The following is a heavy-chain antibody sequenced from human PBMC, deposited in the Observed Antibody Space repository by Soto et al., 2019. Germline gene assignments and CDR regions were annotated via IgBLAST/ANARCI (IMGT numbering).Heavy chain of an antibody. CDR3: ARVEDSITMVRGVNLQPDY. J-gene: IGHJ4*02. CDR1: GFTFSSYA. CDR2: ISYDGSNK. Sequence: QVQLVESGGGVVQPGRSLRLSCAASGFTFSSYAMHWVRQAPGKGLEWVAVISYDGSNKYYADSVKGRFTISRDNSKNTLYLQMNSLRAEDTAVYYCARVEDSITMVRGVNLQPDYWGQGTLVTVSS. D-gene: IGHD3-10*01. V-gene: IGHV3-30-3*01.